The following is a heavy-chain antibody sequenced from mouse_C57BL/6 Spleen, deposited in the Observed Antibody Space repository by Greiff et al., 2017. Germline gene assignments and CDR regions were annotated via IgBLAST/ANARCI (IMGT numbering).Heavy chain of an antibody. D-gene: IGHD4-1*01. CDR2: ISDGGSYT. J-gene: IGHJ3*01. Sequence: EVKLVESGGGLVKPGGSLKLSCAASGFTFSSYAMSWVRQTPEKRLEWVATISDGGSYTYYPDNVKGRFTISRDNAKNNLYLQMSHLKSEDTAMYYCARDTGTGFAYWGQGTLVTGSA. CDR3: ARDTGTGFAY. V-gene: IGHV5-4*01. CDR1: GFTFSSYA.